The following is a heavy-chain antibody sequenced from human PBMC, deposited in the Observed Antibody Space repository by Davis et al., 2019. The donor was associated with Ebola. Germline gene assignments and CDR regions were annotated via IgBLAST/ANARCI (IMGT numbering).Heavy chain of an antibody. V-gene: IGHV3-30*04. Sequence: GGSLRLSCAASGFTFSLFAMHWVRQAPGKGLEWVAVVSYDGRHKYYADSVKGRFTISRDNSKNTLNLQMNSLRDEDTAVYYCARQGIVLVPAATYYYYGMDVWGQGTTVTVSS. CDR3: ARQGIVLVPAATYYYYGMDV. CDR2: VSYDGRHK. D-gene: IGHD2-2*01. J-gene: IGHJ6*02. CDR1: GFTFSLFA.